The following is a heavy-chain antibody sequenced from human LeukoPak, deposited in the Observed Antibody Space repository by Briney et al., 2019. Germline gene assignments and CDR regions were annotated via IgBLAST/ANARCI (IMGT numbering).Heavy chain of an antibody. CDR3: ASLYFPNTVVRAHFDY. V-gene: IGHV3-30-3*01. Sequence: PGGSLRLSCAASGFTFSSYAMHWVRQAPGKGLEWVAVISYDGSNKYYADSVKGRFTISRDNSKNTLYLQMNSLRAEDTAVYYCASLYFPNTVVRAHFDYWGQGTLVTVSS. J-gene: IGHJ4*02. D-gene: IGHD4-23*01. CDR2: ISYDGSNK. CDR1: GFTFSSYA.